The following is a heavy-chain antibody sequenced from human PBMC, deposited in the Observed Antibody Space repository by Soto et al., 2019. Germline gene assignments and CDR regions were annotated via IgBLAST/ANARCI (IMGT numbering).Heavy chain of an antibody. J-gene: IGHJ4*02. CDR2: IKNKADGGTT. Sequence: GGSLRLSCAASGITFTNAWTSWVRQAPGKGLEWVGRIKNKADGGTTDYAAPVRGRFTISRDDSKNTLFLQMNSLETEDTAVYYCTTDPGDYEDFWGRGTLVTVSS. CDR1: GITFTNAW. V-gene: IGHV3-15*01. D-gene: IGHD4-17*01. CDR3: TTDPGDYEDF.